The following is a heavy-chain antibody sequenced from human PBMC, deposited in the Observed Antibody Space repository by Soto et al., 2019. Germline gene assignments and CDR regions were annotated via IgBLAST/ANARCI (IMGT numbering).Heavy chain of an antibody. J-gene: IGHJ5*02. CDR1: GFTFSDYY. Sequence: PGGSLRLSCAASGFTFSDYYMSWIRQAPGKGLEWVGRIKSKTDGGTTDYAAPVKGRFTISRDDSKNTLYLQMNSLKTEDTAVYYCTAEGLITLTRFDPWGQGTLVTVSS. CDR3: TAEGLITLTRFDP. CDR2: IKSKTDGGTT. D-gene: IGHD2-15*01. V-gene: IGHV3-15*01.